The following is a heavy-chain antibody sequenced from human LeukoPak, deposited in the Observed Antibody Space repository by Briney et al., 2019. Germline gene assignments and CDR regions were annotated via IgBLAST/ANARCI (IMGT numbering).Heavy chain of an antibody. Sequence: GGSLRLSCAASGFTFGNAWMTWVRQAPGKGLDWVGRIKSKTDGGTADYAAPVKGRFTISRDDSKNTLYLQMNSLKTEDTAVYYCTTGGGYDEFDYWGQGTLVTVSS. J-gene: IGHJ4*02. D-gene: IGHD5-12*01. V-gene: IGHV3-15*07. CDR1: GFTFGNAW. CDR3: TTGGGYDEFDY. CDR2: IKSKTDGGTA.